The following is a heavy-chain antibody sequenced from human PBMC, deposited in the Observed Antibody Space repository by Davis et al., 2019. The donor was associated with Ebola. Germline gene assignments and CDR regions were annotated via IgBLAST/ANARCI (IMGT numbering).Heavy chain of an antibody. CDR2: IYYSGST. CDR1: GGSVSSGSYY. V-gene: IGHV4-61*01. CDR3: TRAVRGYWFDP. J-gene: IGHJ5*02. D-gene: IGHD3-10*01. Sequence: MPSETLSLTCTVSGGSVSSGSYYWSWIRQPPGKGLEWIGYIYYSGSTNYNPSLKSRVTISVNTSKNQFSLKLSSVTAADTAVYYCTRAVRGYWFDPWGQGTLVTVSS.